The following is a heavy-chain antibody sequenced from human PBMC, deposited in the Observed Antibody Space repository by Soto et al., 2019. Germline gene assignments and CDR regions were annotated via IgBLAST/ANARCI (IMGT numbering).Heavy chain of an antibody. CDR1: GGSVSNNSYY. J-gene: IGHJ4*02. CDR3: ARRPLVRGIIPYYFDY. V-gene: IGHV4-39*02. CDR2: VYYSGSA. D-gene: IGHD3-10*01. Sequence: QLQLLESGPGLVKPSETLSLTCTVSGGSVSNNSYYWGWIRQPPGKRLEWIGSVYYSGSAYYNPSLKSRLTISVDTSMIHFSLKLSSVTAADTAIYYCARRPLVRGIIPYYFDYWGQGTLVTVSS.